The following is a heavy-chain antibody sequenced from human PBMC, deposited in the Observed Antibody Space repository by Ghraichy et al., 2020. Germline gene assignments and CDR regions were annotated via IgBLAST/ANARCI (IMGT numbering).Heavy chain of an antibody. CDR1: GGSISSGGYY. V-gene: IGHV4-31*03. J-gene: IGHJ4*02. D-gene: IGHD1-26*01. CDR3: ARVTSGSLYY. CDR2: IYYSGST. Sequence: LRLSCTVSGGSISSGGYYWSWIRQHPGKGLEWIGYIYYSGSTYYNPSLKSRVTISVDTSKNQFSLKLSSVTAADTAVYYCARVTSGSLYYWGQGTLVTVSS.